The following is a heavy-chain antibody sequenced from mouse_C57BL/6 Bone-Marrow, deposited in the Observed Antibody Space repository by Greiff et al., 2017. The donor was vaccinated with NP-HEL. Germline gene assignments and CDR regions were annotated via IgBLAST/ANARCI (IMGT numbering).Heavy chain of an antibody. Sequence: VQLQQPGAELVRPGSSVKLSCKASGYTFTSYWMHWVKQRPIQGLEWIGNIDPSDSETHYNQKFKDKATLTVDKSSSTAYMQLSSLTSEDSAVYYCARSYGSRDYYAMDYWGQGTSVTVSS. J-gene: IGHJ4*01. CDR3: ARSYGSRDYYAMDY. V-gene: IGHV1-52*01. D-gene: IGHD1-1*01. CDR1: GYTFTSYW. CDR2: IDPSDSET.